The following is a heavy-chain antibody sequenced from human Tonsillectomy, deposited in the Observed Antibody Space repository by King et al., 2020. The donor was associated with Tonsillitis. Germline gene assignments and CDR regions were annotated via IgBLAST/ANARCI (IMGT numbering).Heavy chain of an antibody. J-gene: IGHJ4*02. CDR3: ARDGERSGSDILFDY. Sequence: HVQLQQSGPGLVKPSQTLSLTCAISGDSVSSKSAAWNWIRQSPSRGLEWLGRTFYRSKWNYDYAVSVKSRITIKPDTFRNQVSLYLNSVTPEDTAVYYCARDGERSGSDILFDYWGQGTLVTVSS. D-gene: IGHD5-12*01. V-gene: IGHV6-1*01. CDR2: TFYRSKWNY. CDR1: GDSVSSKSAA.